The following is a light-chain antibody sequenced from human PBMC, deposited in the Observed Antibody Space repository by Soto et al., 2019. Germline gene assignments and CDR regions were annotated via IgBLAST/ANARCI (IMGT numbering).Light chain of an antibody. V-gene: IGLV1-36*01. CDR3: ATWYDRLTAWV. J-gene: IGLJ3*02. Sequence: QSVLTQSPSVSGAPRQSVNISCSGNNSNIGSNAVHWYQQLPGKAPNLLMYYNDMLPSGVSDRFSGSKSGTSASLAISGRQSEDEGDYYCATWYDRLTAWVFGGGTKLTVL. CDR1: NSNIGSNA. CDR2: YND.